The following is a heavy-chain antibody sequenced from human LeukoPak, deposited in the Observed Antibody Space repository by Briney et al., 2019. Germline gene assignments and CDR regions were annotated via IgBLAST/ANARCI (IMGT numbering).Heavy chain of an antibody. CDR3: VREDYCSASTCYYYWNFDL. J-gene: IGHJ2*01. CDR2: IFSSGSA. CDR1: CVSISGYY. V-gene: IGHV4-4*07. Sequence: SETLSLTCTVSCVSISGYYWNWIREAAGKGLEGVGRIFSSGSANYHSFPKGRVTISGGTFKNPVSLKMNSVTAADTAVYYCVREDYCSASTCYYYWNFDLWGRGTLVTVSS. D-gene: IGHD2-15*01.